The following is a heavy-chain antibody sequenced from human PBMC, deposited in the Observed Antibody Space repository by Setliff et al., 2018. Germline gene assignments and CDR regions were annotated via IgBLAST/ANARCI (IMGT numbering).Heavy chain of an antibody. Sequence: VASVKVSCKASGGTFINYAISWVRQAPGQGLEWMGGIIPIFGTANYAQKFQGRVTITADEFTSTAYMELSSLRSEDTAVYYCARVSRTIVAARGFDYWGQGTLVTVSS. J-gene: IGHJ4*02. CDR1: GGTFINYA. CDR2: IIPIFGTA. CDR3: ARVSRTIVAARGFDY. D-gene: IGHD1-26*01. V-gene: IGHV1-69*13.